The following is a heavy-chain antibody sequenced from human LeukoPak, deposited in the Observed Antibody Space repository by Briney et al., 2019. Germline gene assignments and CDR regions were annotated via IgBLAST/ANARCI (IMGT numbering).Heavy chain of an antibody. CDR2: ISTNTGNP. CDR1: GYTFTRYA. J-gene: IGHJ4*02. CDR3: ARGSKQGVSYSDGPMVRGAINFDY. Sequence: GASVKVSCKTSGYTFTRYAMNWVRQAPGQGLEWMGWISTNTGNPTYAQGFTGRFVFSLDTSVSTAYLQISSLKAEDTAIYYCARGSKQGVSYSDGPMVRGAINFDYWGQGTLVTVSS. V-gene: IGHV7-4-1*02. D-gene: IGHD3-10*01.